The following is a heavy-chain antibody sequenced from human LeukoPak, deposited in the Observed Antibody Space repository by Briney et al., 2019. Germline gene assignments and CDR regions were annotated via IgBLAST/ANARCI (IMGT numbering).Heavy chain of an antibody. J-gene: IGHJ6*03. D-gene: IGHD2-15*01. Sequence: ASVKVSCKASGYTFTSYGISWVRQAPGQGLEWMGWISAYNGNTSYAQKLQGRVTMTTDTSTSTAYMELRSLRSDDTAVYYCARSHYCSGGSCYINYYYYYMDVWGKGTTVTVSS. CDR1: GYTFTSYG. CDR3: ARSHYCSGGSCYINYYYYYMDV. CDR2: ISAYNGNT. V-gene: IGHV1-18*01.